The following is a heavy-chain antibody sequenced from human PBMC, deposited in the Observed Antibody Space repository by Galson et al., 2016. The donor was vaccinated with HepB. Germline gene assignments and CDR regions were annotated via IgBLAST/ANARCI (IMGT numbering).Heavy chain of an antibody. V-gene: IGHV1-18*01. D-gene: IGHD6-19*01. CDR3: ARLVIGTVAGYWFGR. CDR2: ISAYNGNT. Sequence: SVKVSCKASGYTFTSYAISWVRQAPGQGLEWMGWISAYNGNTNYAQKFQGRFTMTTDTSTSTAYMELRSLTSDDTAVYYCARLVIGTVAGYWFGRWGPGTLVTVSS. CDR1: GYTFTSYA. J-gene: IGHJ5*02.